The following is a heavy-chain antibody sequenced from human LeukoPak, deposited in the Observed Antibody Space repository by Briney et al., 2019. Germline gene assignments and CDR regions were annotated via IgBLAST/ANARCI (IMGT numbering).Heavy chain of an antibody. J-gene: IGHJ6*01. CDR2: ISSRGSNI. D-gene: IGHD3-10*02. V-gene: IGHV3-48*03. CDR1: GFTFSSDE. CDR3: AQLGIPMIGRV. Sequence: GGSLRLSCVPSGFTFSSDEMNWVRQAPGEGREWVAYISSRGSNIYYANSGEGRFTISRDNAKNSLYLQRNRVRAKGTAVYDCAQLGIPMIGRVWGKPTTLTISA.